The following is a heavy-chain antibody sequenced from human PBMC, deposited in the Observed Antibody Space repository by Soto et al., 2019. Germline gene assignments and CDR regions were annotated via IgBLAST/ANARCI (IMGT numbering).Heavy chain of an antibody. CDR1: GYTFTGNA. Sequence: QVQLVQSGAEVKNPGASVKVSCRASGYTFTGNAIHWIRQAPGQRLEWIGKIDPGNGNTKYSQNFQGRVTITRDTSASAAYMEMNTLGSEDTSIYDCARSETGYSRFDYWGQGTLVIVSS. J-gene: IGHJ4*02. CDR3: ARSETGYSRFDY. D-gene: IGHD3-9*01. CDR2: IDPGNGNT. V-gene: IGHV1-3*01.